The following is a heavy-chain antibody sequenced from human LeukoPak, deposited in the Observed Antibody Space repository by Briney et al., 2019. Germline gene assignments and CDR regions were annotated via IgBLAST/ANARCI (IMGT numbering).Heavy chain of an antibody. CDR1: GYTFTDYF. CDR2: INPNTGGP. D-gene: IGHD6-6*01. CDR3: ARGYSSSSLYY. V-gene: IGHV1-2*02. J-gene: IGHJ4*02. Sequence: ASVKVSCKASGYTFTDYFIHWVRQAPGQGLEWMGWINPNTGGPNYAQKFQGRLTMTRDRSISTTYMELSRLRSDDTAVYYCARGYSSSSLYYWGQGTLVTVSS.